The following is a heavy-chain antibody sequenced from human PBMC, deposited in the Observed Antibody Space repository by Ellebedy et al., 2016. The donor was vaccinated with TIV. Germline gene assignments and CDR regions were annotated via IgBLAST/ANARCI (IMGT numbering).Heavy chain of an antibody. CDR3: AREDAFDI. J-gene: IGHJ3*02. CDR2: VNQNSGDT. Sequence: AASVKVSCKASGYTFTKYNINWVRQSTGQGLEWMGWVNQNSGDTDYAQKFRDRVTMTRDTSTNTAYLELSSLRSEDTAVYYCAREDAFDIWGQGTMVTVSS. CDR1: GYTFTKYN. V-gene: IGHV1-8*01.